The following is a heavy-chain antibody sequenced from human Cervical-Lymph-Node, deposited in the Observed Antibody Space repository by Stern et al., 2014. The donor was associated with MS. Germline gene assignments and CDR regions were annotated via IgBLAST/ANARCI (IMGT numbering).Heavy chain of an antibody. J-gene: IGHJ5*02. D-gene: IGHD3-22*01. CDR2: IVVGSGNT. V-gene: IGHV1-58*01. CDR1: GFTFTSSA. Sequence: QLVDSGPEVKKPGTSVKVSCKASGFTFTSSAVQWVRHARGQPLEWIGWIVVGSGNTNYAQKFQERVTITRDMSTSTAYMELSSLRSEDTAVYYCAARANYYDSPGDWFDPWGQGTLVTVSS. CDR3: AARANYYDSPGDWFDP.